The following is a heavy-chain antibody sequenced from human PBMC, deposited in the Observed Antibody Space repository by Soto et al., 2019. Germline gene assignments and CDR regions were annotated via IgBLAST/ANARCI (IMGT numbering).Heavy chain of an antibody. CDR1: GFTFSSYG. Sequence: GGSLRVSCVASGFTFSSYGMHWVRQAPGKGLEWVAIISYDGSNTYYAVSVKGRFTISRDNSKNTLYLQMNSLRAEDTSVYYCAKEGGLSGSYYISSSYYFDYWGQGTLVTVSS. V-gene: IGHV3-30*18. D-gene: IGHD1-26*01. J-gene: IGHJ4*02. CDR3: AKEGGLSGSYYISSSYYFDY. CDR2: ISYDGSNT.